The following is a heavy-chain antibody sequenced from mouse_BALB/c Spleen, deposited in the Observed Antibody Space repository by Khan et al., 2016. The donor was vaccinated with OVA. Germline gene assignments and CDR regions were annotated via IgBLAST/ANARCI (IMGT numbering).Heavy chain of an antibody. J-gene: IGHJ1*01. CDR2: IYYSGTD. CDR1: GISITSGNYR. Sequence: EVQLQESGPGLVKPSQTVSLTCTVTGISITSGNYRWSWIRQFPGNILEWIGNIYYSGTDTYNPSLTSRTTITRDTSKNQFFLEMNSLTAEDTATYYCARDYGSLYWYFDVWGAGTTVTVSS. CDR3: ARDYGSLYWYFDV. D-gene: IGHD1-1*01. V-gene: IGHV3-5*02.